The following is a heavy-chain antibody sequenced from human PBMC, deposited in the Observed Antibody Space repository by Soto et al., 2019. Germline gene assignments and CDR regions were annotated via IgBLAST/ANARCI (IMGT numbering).Heavy chain of an antibody. CDR2: ISYDGSIE. J-gene: IGHJ6*02. D-gene: IGHD6-6*01. CDR3: ARAGGTSSWFAYYGMTV. Sequence: QVQLVESGGGVVQPGRSLRLSCATSGFTSNRFAVQWVRQAPGKGLEWVAAISYDGSIEYYADSAKGRFAISRDGSQSTVFLQMNGLTVDDTAVYYCARAGGTSSWFAYYGMTVWGQGTTVTVSS. CDR1: GFTSNRFA. V-gene: IGHV3-30*09.